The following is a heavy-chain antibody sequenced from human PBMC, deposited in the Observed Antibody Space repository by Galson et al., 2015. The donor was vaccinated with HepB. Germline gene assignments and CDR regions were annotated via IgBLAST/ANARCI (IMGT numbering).Heavy chain of an antibody. Sequence: SVKVSCKASGGTFNSYTISWVRQAPGQGLEWMGRISPMLGLAHYSQSFQGRVTITADKSTNTAYMEFSGLRSDDTAVFYCARGPRKHYYDSSGSYVEGEEGFDIWGQGTMVIVSS. D-gene: IGHD3-22*01. CDR1: GGTFNSYT. CDR2: ISPMLGLA. J-gene: IGHJ3*02. V-gene: IGHV1-69*02. CDR3: ARGPRKHYYDSSGSYVEGEEGFDI.